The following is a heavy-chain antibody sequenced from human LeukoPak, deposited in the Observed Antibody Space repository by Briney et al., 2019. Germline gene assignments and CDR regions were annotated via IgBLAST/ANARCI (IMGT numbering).Heavy chain of an antibody. J-gene: IGHJ4*02. CDR2: ISISGDIT. CDR3: ANEEVPNDY. D-gene: IGHD4/OR15-4a*01. CDR1: GFTFSSHA. Sequence: AGGSLRLSCAVSGFTFSSHAMTWVRQAPRKGLEWVSGISISGDITYYADSVQGRFIISRDNSKNTVYLQMNSLRVEDTAVYYCANEEVPNDYWGQGTLVTVSS. V-gene: IGHV3-23*01.